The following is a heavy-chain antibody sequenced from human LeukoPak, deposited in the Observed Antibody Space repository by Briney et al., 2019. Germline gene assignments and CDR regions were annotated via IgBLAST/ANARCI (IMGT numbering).Heavy chain of an antibody. D-gene: IGHD6-25*01. CDR3: ARAIYSSGNSSYYFDY. CDR2: ITGSGDTT. J-gene: IGHJ4*02. Sequence: PGGSLRLSCAPSGFTNYAMSWVRQAPGKGLEWVSAITGSGDTTYYADSVKGRFSISRDTSKNALYLQMNSLRAEDTAVYYCARAIYSSGNSSYYFDYWGQGTLVTVSS. CDR1: GFTNYA. V-gene: IGHV3-23*01.